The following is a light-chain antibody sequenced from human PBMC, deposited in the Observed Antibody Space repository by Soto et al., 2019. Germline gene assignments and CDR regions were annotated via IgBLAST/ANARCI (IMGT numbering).Light chain of an antibody. CDR3: QQYTARPPWT. CDR1: HHVATN. Sequence: EIVMTQSPVTLSVSPGERATLSCRASHHVATNLAWYQQKPGQPPTRLIYGASTRATGVSARFSGSGSGTEFTLTISSLQSDDFAVYYCQQYTARPPWTFGQGTRV. J-gene: IGKJ1*01. V-gene: IGKV3-15*01. CDR2: GAS.